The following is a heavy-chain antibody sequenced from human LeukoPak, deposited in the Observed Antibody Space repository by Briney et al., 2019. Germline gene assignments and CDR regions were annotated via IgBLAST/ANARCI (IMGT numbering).Heavy chain of an antibody. CDR3: ARVGIAAAGLYGMDV. V-gene: IGHV1-69*13. D-gene: IGHD6-13*01. CDR1: GYTFTSYG. Sequence: ASVKVSCKASGYTFTSYGISWVRQAPGQGLEWMGGIIPIFGTANYAQKFQGRVTITADESTSTAYMELSSLRSEDTAVYYCARVGIAAAGLYGMDVWGQGTTVTVSS. CDR2: IIPIFGTA. J-gene: IGHJ6*02.